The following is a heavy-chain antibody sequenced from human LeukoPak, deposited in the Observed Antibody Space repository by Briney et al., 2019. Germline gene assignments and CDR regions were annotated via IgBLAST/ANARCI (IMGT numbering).Heavy chain of an antibody. CDR3: ARDRYCSSTSCYGGLDP. Sequence: PSETLSLTCTVSGGSISSYHWSWIRQPPGKGLEWIGYIYYSGSTNYNPSLKRRLTISVDTSKTQFSLKLSSVTAADTAVYYCARDRYCSSTSCYGGLDPWGQGTLVTVSS. CDR2: IYYSGST. V-gene: IGHV4-59*01. J-gene: IGHJ5*02. CDR1: GGSISSYH. D-gene: IGHD2-2*01.